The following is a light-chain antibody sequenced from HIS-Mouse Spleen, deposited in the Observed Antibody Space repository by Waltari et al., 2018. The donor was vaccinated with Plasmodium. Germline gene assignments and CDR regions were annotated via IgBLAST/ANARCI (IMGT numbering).Light chain of an antibody. J-gene: IGLJ2*01. V-gene: IGLV3-1*01. CDR3: QAWDSSTVV. Sequence: SYELTQPPSVSVSPGQTASIPCSGDKLGDKYACWHQQKPGQSPVLVIYQDSKRPSGIPERISGSNSGNTATLTISGTQAMDEADYYCQAWDSSTVVFGGGTKLTVL. CDR1: KLGDKY. CDR2: QDS.